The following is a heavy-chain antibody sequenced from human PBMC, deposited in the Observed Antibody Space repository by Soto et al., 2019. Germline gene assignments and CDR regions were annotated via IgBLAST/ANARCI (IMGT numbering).Heavy chain of an antibody. D-gene: IGHD3-10*01. V-gene: IGHV4-34*01. CDR3: ARGLILWFGELSRRGGYYYYMDV. J-gene: IGHJ6*03. CDR2: INDSGDI. CDR1: GGSFSGYQ. Sequence: QVQLQQWGAGLLKPSETLSLTCAVYGGSFSGYQWSWIRQTPGKGLEWIGGINDSGDINYNPSLKSRVTILVESPKTQISLRLSSVTAADTAVYYCARGLILWFGELSRRGGYYYYMDVWGKGTTVTVSS.